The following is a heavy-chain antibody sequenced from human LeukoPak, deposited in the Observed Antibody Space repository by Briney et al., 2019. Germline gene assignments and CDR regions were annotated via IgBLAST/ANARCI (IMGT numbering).Heavy chain of an antibody. V-gene: IGHV3-53*01. CDR2: IYNDGST. CDR3: ARNILFAFDI. CDR1: GLTVSSSY. J-gene: IGHJ3*02. Sequence: PGGSLRLSCAASGLTVSSSYMSWVRQAPGKGLEWVSIIYNDGSTYYADSMKGRFTISRDNSKNTLYLQVNSLSAEDTAMYYCARNILFAFDIWGQGTMVTVSS.